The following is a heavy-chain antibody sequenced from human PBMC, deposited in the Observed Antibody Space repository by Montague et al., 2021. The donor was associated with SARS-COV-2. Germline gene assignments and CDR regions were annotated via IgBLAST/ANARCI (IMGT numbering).Heavy chain of an antibody. J-gene: IGHJ4*02. CDR3: ARDGVQFGDWPYYFAF. CDR2: ISSSGTYI. D-gene: IGHD2-21*02. CDR1: GFTFNTYS. Sequence: SRRLSCAASGFTFNTYSMHLVRRAPGKGLEWVSSISSSGTYIYYADSVRGRFTISRDNAHNSLSLQLNSLRPEDTALYYCARDGVQFGDWPYYFAFWGQGTLVSVSS. V-gene: IGHV3-21*01.